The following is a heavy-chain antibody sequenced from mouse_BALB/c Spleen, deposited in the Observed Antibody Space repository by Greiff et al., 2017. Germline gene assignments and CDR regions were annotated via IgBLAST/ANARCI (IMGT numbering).Heavy chain of an antibody. D-gene: IGHD2-4*01. V-gene: IGHV1-12*01. CDR3: ARWGLRRVLDY. CDR2: IYPGNGDT. Sequence: LQQPGAELVKPGASVKMSCKASGYTFTSYNMHWVKQTPGQGLEWIGAIYPGNGDTSYNQKFKGKATLTADKSSSTAYMQLSSLTSEDSAVYYCARWGLRRVLDYWGQGTTLTVSS. J-gene: IGHJ2*01. CDR1: GYTFTSYN.